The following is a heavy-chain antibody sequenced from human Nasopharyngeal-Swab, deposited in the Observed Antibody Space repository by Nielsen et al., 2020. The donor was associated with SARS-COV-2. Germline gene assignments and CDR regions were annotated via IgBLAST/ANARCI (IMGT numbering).Heavy chain of an antibody. CDR3: ARDRRKSSGFIWWFDP. Sequence: GESLKISCAASGFTFSSYGMHWVRQAPGKGLEWVAVIWYDGSNKYYADSVKGRFTISRDNYKNTLYLQMNSLRSEDTAVYYCARDRRKSSGFIWWFDPWGQGTLVTVSS. CDR2: IWYDGSNK. CDR1: GFTFSSYG. D-gene: IGHD3-22*01. J-gene: IGHJ5*02. V-gene: IGHV3-33*01.